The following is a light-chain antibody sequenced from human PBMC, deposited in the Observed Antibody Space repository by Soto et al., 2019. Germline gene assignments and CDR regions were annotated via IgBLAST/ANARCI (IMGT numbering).Light chain of an antibody. CDR2: KAS. CDR3: QQYNSYST. Sequence: DIQITPSPSTLSASVGARVTITCRASQSISSWLAWYQQKPGKAPKLLIYKASSLESGVPSRFSGSGSGTEFTLTISSLQPDDFATYYCQQYNSYSTLDKGTKVDIK. V-gene: IGKV1-5*03. J-gene: IGKJ1*01. CDR1: QSISSW.